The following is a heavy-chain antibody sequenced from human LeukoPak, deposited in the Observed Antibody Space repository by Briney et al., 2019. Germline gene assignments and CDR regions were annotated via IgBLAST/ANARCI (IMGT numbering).Heavy chain of an antibody. CDR1: GFTFENYN. CDR3: ASYDILTGYYRTGVDY. V-gene: IGHV3-21*01. Sequence: GGSLRLSCAASGFTFENYNMHWVRQAPGKGLEWVSSITTRSRSIYYADSVRGRFTISRDNAKNSLSLQMDSLRAEDTAVYYCASYDILTGYYRTGVDYWGQGTLVTVSS. CDR2: ITTRSRSI. J-gene: IGHJ4*02. D-gene: IGHD3-9*01.